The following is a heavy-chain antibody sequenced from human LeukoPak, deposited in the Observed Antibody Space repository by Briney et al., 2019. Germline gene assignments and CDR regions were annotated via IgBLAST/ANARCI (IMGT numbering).Heavy chain of an antibody. Sequence: SETLSLTCAVYGGSLSGYYWSWIRQPPGKGLEWIGEINHSGSTNYNPSLKSRVTISVDTSKNQFSLKLSSVTAADTAVYYCAGDLPVLRFLEWSSLDVWGKGTTVTVSS. CDR1: GGSLSGYY. D-gene: IGHD3-3*01. CDR2: INHSGST. V-gene: IGHV4-34*01. CDR3: AGDLPVLRFLEWSSLDV. J-gene: IGHJ6*04.